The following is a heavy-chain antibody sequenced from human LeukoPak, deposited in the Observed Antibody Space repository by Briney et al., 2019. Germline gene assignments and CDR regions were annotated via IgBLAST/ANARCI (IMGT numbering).Heavy chain of an antibody. J-gene: IGHJ4*02. CDR2: IYYSGST. CDR1: GGSISSYY. Sequence: SETLSLTCTVSGGSISSYYWGWIRQPPGKGLEWIGSIYYSGSTYYNPSLKSRVTISVDTSKNQFSLKLSSVTAADTAVYYCASGGGVGATRFGYWGQGTLVTVSS. V-gene: IGHV4-39*01. CDR3: ASGGGVGATRFGY. D-gene: IGHD1-26*01.